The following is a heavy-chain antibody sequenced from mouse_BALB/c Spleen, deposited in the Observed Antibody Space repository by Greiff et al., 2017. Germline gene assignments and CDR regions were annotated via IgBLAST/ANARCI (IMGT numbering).Heavy chain of an antibody. CDR1: GFTFSNYW. CDR3: TMGLRRGYFDY. J-gene: IGHJ2*01. Sequence: EVQLVESGGGLVQPGGSMKLSCVASGFTFSNYWMNWVRQSPEKGLEWVAEIRLKSNNYATHYAESVKGRFTISRDDSKSSVYLQMNNLRAEDTGIYYCTMGLRRGYFDYWGQGTTLTVSS. V-gene: IGHV6-6*02. D-gene: IGHD2-4*01. CDR2: IRLKSNNYAT.